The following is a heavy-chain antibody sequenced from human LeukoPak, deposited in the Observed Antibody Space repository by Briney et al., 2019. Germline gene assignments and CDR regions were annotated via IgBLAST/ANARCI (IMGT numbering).Heavy chain of an antibody. CDR1: GGSISSSNW. Sequence: PSGTLSLTCAVSGGSISSSNWWSWVRQPPGKGLEWIGEIYHSGSTNYNPSLKSRVTISVDKSKNQFSLNLSSVTAADTAVYYCARDDRANYMVRGVIIGNYYHGMDVWGQGTTVTVSS. D-gene: IGHD3-10*01. CDR3: ARDDRANYMVRGVIIGNYYHGMDV. CDR2: IYHSGST. J-gene: IGHJ6*02. V-gene: IGHV4-4*02.